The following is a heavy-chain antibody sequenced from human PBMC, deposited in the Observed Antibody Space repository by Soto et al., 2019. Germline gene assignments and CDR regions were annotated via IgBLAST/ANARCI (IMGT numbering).Heavy chain of an antibody. D-gene: IGHD3-10*02. CDR2: IYYSGST. J-gene: IGHJ2*01. V-gene: IGHV4-59*01. Sequence: QHPGKGLEWIGYIYYSGSTKSNPSLKSRVTISGDTSKNQFSLKLSSVTAAVTAVFFFQAEDGIRDVRSVSAFLLNRSSDL. CDR3: QAEDGIRDVRSVSAFLLNRSSDL.